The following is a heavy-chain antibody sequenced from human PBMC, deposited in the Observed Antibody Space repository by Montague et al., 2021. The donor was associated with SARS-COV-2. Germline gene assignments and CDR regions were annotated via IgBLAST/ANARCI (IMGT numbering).Heavy chain of an antibody. Sequence: PALVKPTQTLTPTCTFSGFSVSTSGLCVSWIRQPPGKALEWLALIDWDGDTYYSTSLKTRLTISKDTSKNQVVLTMTNMDPVDTGTYYCARIPEYSSGGGPDWYFDLWGRGTLVTVSS. CDR2: IDWDGDT. J-gene: IGHJ2*01. D-gene: IGHD6-19*01. V-gene: IGHV2-70*01. CDR1: GFSVSTSGLC. CDR3: ARIPEYSSGGGPDWYFDL.